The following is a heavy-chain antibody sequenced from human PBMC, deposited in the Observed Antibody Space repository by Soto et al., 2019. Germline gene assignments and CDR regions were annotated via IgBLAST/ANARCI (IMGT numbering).Heavy chain of an antibody. CDR2: IYWDDDK. Sequence: QITLKESGPTLVKPTQTLTLTCTFSGFSLSTSGVGVGWIRQPPGKALEWLALIYWDDDKRYSPSLKSRLTITKATSKNQVVLTMTNMDPVDTATYYCAHRPGLLTTKEGTGYGMDVWGQGTTVTVSS. D-gene: IGHD2-15*01. CDR1: GFSLSTSGVG. V-gene: IGHV2-5*02. J-gene: IGHJ6*02. CDR3: AHRPGLLTTKEGTGYGMDV.